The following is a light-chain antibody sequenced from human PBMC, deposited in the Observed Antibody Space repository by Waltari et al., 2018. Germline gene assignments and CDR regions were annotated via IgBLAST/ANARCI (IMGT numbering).Light chain of an antibody. V-gene: IGLV2-14*01. CDR3: TSYTSSPSWV. CDR1: SSDVGGYKY. Sequence: QSALTQPASVSGSPGQSITISCTGTSSDVGGYKYVSWYQPQPGKAPNLMIYAVSKRPSGVSNRFSGSKSGNTASLTISGLQAEDEADYYCTSYTSSPSWVFGGGTKLTVL. J-gene: IGLJ3*02. CDR2: AVS.